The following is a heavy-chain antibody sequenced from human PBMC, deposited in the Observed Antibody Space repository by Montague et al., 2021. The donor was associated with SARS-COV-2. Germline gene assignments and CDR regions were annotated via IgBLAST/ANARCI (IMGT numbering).Heavy chain of an antibody. J-gene: IGHJ6*02. V-gene: IGHV4-34*01. CDR2: KKHSGST. D-gene: IGHD4-17*01. CDR3: ARGRTVTTLYYYYYGMDV. Sequence: KKHSGSTNYNPSLKSRVTISVDTSKNQFSLKLSSVTAADTAVYYCARGRTVTTLYYYYYGMDVWGQGTTVTVSS.